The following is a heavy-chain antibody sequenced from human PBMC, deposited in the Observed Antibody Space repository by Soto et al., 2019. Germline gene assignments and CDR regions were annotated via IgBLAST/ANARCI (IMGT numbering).Heavy chain of an antibody. V-gene: IGHV3-23*01. J-gene: IGHJ4*02. CDR3: AKVEKISAVAGDLEN. Sequence: PGGSLRLSCAASEFTFSNYAMTWVRQAPGKGLEWVSSISGSGSITYYAESVKGRFAISRDNSKNTLFLQMNSLRAEDTAIYYCAKVEKISAVAGDLENWGQGTQFTVSS. D-gene: IGHD6-19*01. CDR1: EFTFSNYA. CDR2: ISGSGSIT.